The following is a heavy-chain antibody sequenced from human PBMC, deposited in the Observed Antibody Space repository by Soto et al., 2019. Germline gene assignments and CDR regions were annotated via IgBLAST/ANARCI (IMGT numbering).Heavy chain of an antibody. CDR3: ARDFGDYYGSGSYYNYGMDV. D-gene: IGHD3-10*01. CDR1: GYTFTSYG. CDR2: ISAYSGNT. J-gene: IGHJ6*02. V-gene: IGHV1-18*01. Sequence: GASVKVSCKASGYTFTSYGISWVRQAPGQGLEWMGWISAYSGNTNYAQKLQGRVTMTTDTSTSTAYMELRSLRSDDTAVYYCARDFGDYYGSGSYYNYGMDVWGQGTTVTVSS.